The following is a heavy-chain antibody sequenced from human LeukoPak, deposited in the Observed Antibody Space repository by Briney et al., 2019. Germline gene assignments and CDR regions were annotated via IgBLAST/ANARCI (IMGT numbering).Heavy chain of an antibody. CDR1: GYTFTSYG. CDR3: ARDRPTIFGVVNPWLYYYGMDV. CDR2: ISAYNGNT. D-gene: IGHD3-3*01. V-gene: IGHV1-18*01. J-gene: IGHJ6*02. Sequence: GASVKVSCKASGYTFTSYGISWVRQAPGQGLEWMGWISAYNGNTNYAQKLQGRVTMTTDTSTSTAYMELRSLRSDDTAVYYCARDRPTIFGVVNPWLYYYGMDVWGQGTTVTVSS.